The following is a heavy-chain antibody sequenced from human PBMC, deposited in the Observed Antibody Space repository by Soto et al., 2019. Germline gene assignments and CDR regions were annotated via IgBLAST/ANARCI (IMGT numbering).Heavy chain of an antibody. CDR3: SVCSGGACHQTYGMDV. D-gene: IGHD2-15*01. V-gene: IGHV3-21*01. Sequence: EVHLVESGGGLVKPGGSLRLSCAVSGFTFSSCTMNWVRQAPGKGLEWVSSISPSTSHIYYADSVKGRCTISRDNAKNALFLQMNRLRAEDTSVYYCSVCSGGACHQTYGMDVWGQGNTVTVSS. CDR1: GFTFSSCT. CDR2: ISPSTSHI. J-gene: IGHJ6*02.